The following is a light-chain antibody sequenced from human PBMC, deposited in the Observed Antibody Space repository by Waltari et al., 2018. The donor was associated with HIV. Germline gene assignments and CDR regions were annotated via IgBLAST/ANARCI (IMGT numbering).Light chain of an antibody. J-gene: IGKJ1*01. CDR1: QSIAKN. CDR3: QQYGNWPPWT. V-gene: IGKV3-15*01. CDR2: GAS. Sequence: EIVMTQSPATLSVSPGERVTLSCRASQSIAKNLAWYQQKPGQAPRLLIYGASTRATGVPVRFSGSGSGTEFTLTISSLQSEDSAVYYCQQYGNWPPWTFGQGTKVEIK.